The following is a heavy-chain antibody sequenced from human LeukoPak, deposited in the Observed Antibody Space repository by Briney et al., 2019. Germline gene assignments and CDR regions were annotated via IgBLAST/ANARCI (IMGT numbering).Heavy chain of an antibody. J-gene: IGHJ4*02. Sequence: GGSLRLSCAASGLTFSSYNMNWVRQAPGKGLEWVSSISSSSSYIYYADSVKGRFTISRDNAKNSLYLQMNSLRVEDTAVYYCARAPTFSGWFDYWGQGTLVTVSP. CDR2: ISSSSSYI. D-gene: IGHD6-19*01. V-gene: IGHV3-21*01. CDR1: GLTFSSYN. CDR3: ARAPTFSGWFDY.